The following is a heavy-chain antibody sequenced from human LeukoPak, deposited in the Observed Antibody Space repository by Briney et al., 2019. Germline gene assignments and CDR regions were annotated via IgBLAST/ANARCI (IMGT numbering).Heavy chain of an antibody. V-gene: IGHV4-34*01. CDR2: INRRGTT. CDR3: ARDGGSSNYWFDP. CDR1: GGSFSNYY. Sequence: MPSETLSLTCAVYGGSFSNYYWIWIHQPPGKGLQWIGEINRRGTTNYNPSLKSRATISVDASKNQFSLKLNSVTAADTAVYYCARDGGSSNYWFDPWGQGTLVTVSS. D-gene: IGHD4-11*01. J-gene: IGHJ5*02.